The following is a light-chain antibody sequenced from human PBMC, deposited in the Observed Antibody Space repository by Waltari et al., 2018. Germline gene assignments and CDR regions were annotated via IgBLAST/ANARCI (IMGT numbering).Light chain of an antibody. Sequence: QSVLTQPPSESGTPGQRVIISCSGSRANIGGRYVYWYQHLPGAAPKLLITPNTQRPPGVPDLFSGSKSGTSASLAISGLRSEEEGDDVCATWDDTVGGPVFGGGTKLTVL. CDR1: RANIGGRY. J-gene: IGLJ2*01. CDR2: PNT. V-gene: IGLV1-47*01. CDR3: ATWDDTVGGPV.